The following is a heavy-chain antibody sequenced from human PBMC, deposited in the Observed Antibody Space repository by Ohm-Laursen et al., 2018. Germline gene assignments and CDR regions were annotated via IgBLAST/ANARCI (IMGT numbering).Heavy chain of an antibody. J-gene: IGHJ6*02. CDR3: ALAAADISPSYYYYGMDV. CDR2: INPSGGST. CDR1: GYTFTSYY. Sequence: SVKVSCKASGYTFTSYYMHWVRQAPGQGLEWMGIINPSGGSTSYAQKFQGRVTMTRDTSTSTVYMELSSLRSEDTAVYYCALAAADISPSYYYYGMDVWGQGTTVTVSS. D-gene: IGHD6-13*01. V-gene: IGHV1-46*01.